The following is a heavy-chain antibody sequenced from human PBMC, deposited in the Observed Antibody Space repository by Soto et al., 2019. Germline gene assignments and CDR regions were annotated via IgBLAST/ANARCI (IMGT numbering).Heavy chain of an antibody. V-gene: IGHV1-69*13. CDR3: ASGDEVVTASALDY. Sequence: GASVKVSCKASGGTFSSYAISWVQQAPGQGLEWMGGIIPIFGTANYAQKFQGRVTITADESTSTAYMELSSLRSEDTAVYYCASGDEVVTASALDYWGQGTLVTVSS. J-gene: IGHJ4*02. D-gene: IGHD2-21*02. CDR2: IIPIFGTA. CDR1: GGTFSSYA.